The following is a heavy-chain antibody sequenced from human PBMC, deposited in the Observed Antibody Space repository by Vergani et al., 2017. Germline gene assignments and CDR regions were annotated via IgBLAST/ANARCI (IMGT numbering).Heavy chain of an antibody. D-gene: IGHD3-9*01. CDR3: ARGDILTGQGDI. CDR2: ISSSSSYI. CDR1: GGSISSGDYY. J-gene: IGHJ3*02. V-gene: IGHV3-11*06. Sequence: QVQLQESGPGLVKPSQTLSLTCTVSGGSISSGDYYWSWIRQPPGKGLEWVSSISSSSSYIYYADSVKGRFTISRDNAKNSLYLQMNSLRAEDTAVYYCARGDILTGQGDIWGQGTMVTVSS.